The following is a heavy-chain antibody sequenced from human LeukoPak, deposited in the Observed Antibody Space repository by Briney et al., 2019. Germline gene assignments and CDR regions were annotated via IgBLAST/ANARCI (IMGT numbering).Heavy chain of an antibody. CDR2: ISGYNGNT. D-gene: IGHD6-19*01. J-gene: IGHJ4*02. CDR3: ATDGIEVAGSFDS. V-gene: IGHV1-18*01. CDR1: GYTFTSYG. Sequence: VKVSCKASGYTFTSYGISWVRQAPGQGLEWMGWISGYNGNTNYAQKVQGRVTMTKDTYTSTAHMELRSLRSDDTAVYYCATDGIEVAGSFDSWGQGTLVTVSS.